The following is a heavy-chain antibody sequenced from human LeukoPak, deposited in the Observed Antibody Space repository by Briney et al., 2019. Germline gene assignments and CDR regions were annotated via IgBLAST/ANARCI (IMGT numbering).Heavy chain of an antibody. D-gene: IGHD4-17*01. Sequence: GGSLRLSCAASGFAFNSYWMSWVRQAPGKGLEWVGFIRSKAYGGTTEYAASVKGRFTISRDDSKSIAYLQMNSLKTEDTAVYYCTATVRYYWGQGTLVTVSS. V-gene: IGHV3-49*04. CDR3: TATVRYY. CDR1: GFAFNSYW. J-gene: IGHJ4*02. CDR2: IRSKAYGGTT.